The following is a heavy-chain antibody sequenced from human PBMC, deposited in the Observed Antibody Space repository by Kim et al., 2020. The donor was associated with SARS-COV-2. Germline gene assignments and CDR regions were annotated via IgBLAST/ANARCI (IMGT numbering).Heavy chain of an antibody. J-gene: IGHJ3*02. CDR2: ISGGST. V-gene: IGHV3-66*01. Sequence: GGSLRLSCAASGFTVSSNEMSWVRQAPGKGLEWVSSISGGSTYYADSRKGRFTISRDNSKNTLHLQMNSLRAEDTAVSTAALRYFDWLGVRAFDIWGQGTMVTVSS. CDR3: ALRYFDWLGVRAFDI. CDR1: GFTVSSNE. D-gene: IGHD3-9*01.